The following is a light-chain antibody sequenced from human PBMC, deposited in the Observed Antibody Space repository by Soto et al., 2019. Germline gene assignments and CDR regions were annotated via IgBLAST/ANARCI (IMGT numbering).Light chain of an antibody. V-gene: IGKV1-5*03. J-gene: IGKJ2*01. CDR3: QQYHNFFPT. CDR2: KAS. CDR1: QSINTW. Sequence: DIQMTQSPSTLSASVGDRVNITCRPSQSINTWLAWYQKKPGKAPNLLIQKASSLESGVPARFSGSGSGTEFTLTITSLQPDDFATYYCQQYHNFFPTFGQGTKLEIK.